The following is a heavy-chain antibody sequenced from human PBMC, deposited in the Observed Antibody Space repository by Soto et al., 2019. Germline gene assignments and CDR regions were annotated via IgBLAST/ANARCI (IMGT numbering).Heavy chain of an antibody. CDR2: ISYDGSNK. CDR3: AKDEVAWEYCSGGSCYVIHC. D-gene: IGHD2-15*01. Sequence: QVQLVESGGGVVQPGRSLSLSCAGSGFTFSSYAMHWVRQAPGKGLEWVAAISYDGSNKYYADSVKGRFTISRDNSKNRLYLQMNSLRPEDTAVYYGAKDEVAWEYCSGGSCYVIHCWGQATLVTVSS. V-gene: IGHV3-30*18. J-gene: IGHJ4*02. CDR1: GFTFSSYA.